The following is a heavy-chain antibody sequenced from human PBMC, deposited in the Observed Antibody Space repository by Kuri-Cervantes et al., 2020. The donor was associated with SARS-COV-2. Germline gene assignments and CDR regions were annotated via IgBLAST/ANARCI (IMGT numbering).Heavy chain of an antibody. CDR2: ISYDGSNK. CDR3: ARGGLGGQLVDGMDV. Sequence: GESLKISCAASGFTFSSYGMHWVRQAPGKGLEWVAVISYDGSNKYYADSVKGRFTISRDNSKNTLYLQMNSLRAEDTAVYYCARGGLGGQLVDGMDVWGQGTTVTVSS. J-gene: IGHJ6*02. D-gene: IGHD6-6*01. CDR1: GFTFSSYG. V-gene: IGHV3-30*03.